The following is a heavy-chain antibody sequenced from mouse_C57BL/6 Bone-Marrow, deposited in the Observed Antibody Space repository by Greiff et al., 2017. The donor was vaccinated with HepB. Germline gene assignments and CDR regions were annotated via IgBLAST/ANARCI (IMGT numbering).Heavy chain of an antibody. CDR1: GFTFSDYY. V-gene: IGHV5-16*01. CDR3: ARDPPITTVVAHWYFDV. J-gene: IGHJ1*03. D-gene: IGHD1-1*01. Sequence: EVKLVESEGGLVQPGSSMKLSCTASGFTFSDYYMAWVRQVPEKGLEWVANINYDGTSTYYLDYLKSRFIISRDNAKSILYLQMSSLKSEDTATYYCARDPPITTVVAHWYFDVWGTGTTVTVSS. CDR2: INYDGTST.